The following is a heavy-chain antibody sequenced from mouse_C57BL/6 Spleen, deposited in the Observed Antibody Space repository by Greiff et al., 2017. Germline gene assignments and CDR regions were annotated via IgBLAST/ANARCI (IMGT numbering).Heavy chain of an antibody. CDR1: GYAFSSSW. CDR3: ARGYGYAWFAY. Sequence: QVQLQQSGPELVKPGASVKISCKASGYAFSSSWMNWVKQRPGKGLEWIGRIYPGDGDTNYNGKFKGKATLTADKSSSTAYMQLSSLTSEDSAVYFCARGYGYAWFAYRGQGTLVTVSA. CDR2: IYPGDGDT. D-gene: IGHD2-2*01. J-gene: IGHJ3*01. V-gene: IGHV1-82*01.